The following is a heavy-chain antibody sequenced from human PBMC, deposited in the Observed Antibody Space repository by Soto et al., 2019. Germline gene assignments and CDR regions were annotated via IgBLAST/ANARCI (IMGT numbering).Heavy chain of an antibody. D-gene: IGHD2-15*01. CDR3: ARDDLNRGGKYFDY. J-gene: IGHJ4*02. CDR2: ISTDRGDT. V-gene: IGHV1-18*01. Sequence: QVQLVQYGAEVKKPGASVKVSCKASGYSFTTHDITWLRQAPGKGLEWVGGISTDRGDTIYPQNLQGRVTMTTDSSTSTVYMELKSLRSDDTAVYYCARDDLNRGGKYFDYWGQGTLVTVSS. CDR1: GYSFTTHD.